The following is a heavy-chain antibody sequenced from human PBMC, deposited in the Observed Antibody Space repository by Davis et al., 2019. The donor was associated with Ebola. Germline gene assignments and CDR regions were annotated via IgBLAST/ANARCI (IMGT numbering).Heavy chain of an antibody. V-gene: IGHV4-34*01. CDR1: GGSFSGYY. CDR3: ARVGVDIVATIYHYYYGMDV. J-gene: IGHJ6*02. D-gene: IGHD5-12*01. Sequence: MPSETLSLTCAVYGGSFSGYYWSWIRQPPGKGLEWIGEINHSGSTNYNPSLKSRVTISVDTSKNQFSLKLSSVTAADTAVYYRARVGVDIVATIYHYYYGMDVWGQGTTVTVSS. CDR2: INHSGST.